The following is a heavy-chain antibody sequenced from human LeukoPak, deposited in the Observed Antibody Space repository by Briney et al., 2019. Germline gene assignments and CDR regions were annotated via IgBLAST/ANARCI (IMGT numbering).Heavy chain of an antibody. CDR1: GFTFSSYA. Sequence: GGSLRLSCAASGFTFSSYAMSWVRQAPGKGLEWVSAISGSGGSTYYADSVKGRFTISRDNSKNTLYLQMNSLRAEDTAVYYCAKASGYCSSTTCYRFDYWGQGTLVTVSS. D-gene: IGHD2-2*01. CDR2: ISGSGGST. V-gene: IGHV3-23*01. CDR3: AKASGYCSSTTCYRFDY. J-gene: IGHJ4*02.